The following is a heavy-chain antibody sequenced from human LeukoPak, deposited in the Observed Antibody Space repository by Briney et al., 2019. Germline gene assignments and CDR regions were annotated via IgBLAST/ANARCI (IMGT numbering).Heavy chain of an antibody. D-gene: IGHD3-10*01. J-gene: IGHJ3*02. CDR3: ARQGLDGFPTQGGAFDI. CDR1: GGSISSSSYY. V-gene: IGHV4-39*01. Sequence: SETLSLTCTVSGGSISSSSYYWGWIRQPPGKGLEWIRSIYYSGSTYYNPSLKSRVTISVDTSKNQFSLKLSSVTAADTAVYYCARQGLDGFPTQGGAFDIWGQGTMVTVSS. CDR2: IYYSGST.